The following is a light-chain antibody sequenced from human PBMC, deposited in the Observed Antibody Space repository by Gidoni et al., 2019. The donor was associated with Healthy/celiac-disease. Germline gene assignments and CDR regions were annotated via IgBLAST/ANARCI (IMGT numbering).Light chain of an antibody. CDR2: KDS. CDR1: ALPKQY. Sequence: SYELTQLSSVSVSPGQTARITCSGDALPKQYAYWYQQKPGQATVLVIYKDSERPSGIPGRFSGSSSGTTVTLTISGVQAEDEADYYCQSADSSGTYVFGTGTKVTVL. V-gene: IGLV3-25*03. CDR3: QSADSSGTYV. J-gene: IGLJ1*01.